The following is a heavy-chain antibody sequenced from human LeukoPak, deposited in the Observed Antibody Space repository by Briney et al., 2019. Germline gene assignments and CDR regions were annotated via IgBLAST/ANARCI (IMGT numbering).Heavy chain of an antibody. CDR2: ISSSSKYV. D-gene: IGHD6-13*01. CDR3: ASAAGPFDN. J-gene: IGHJ4*02. CDR1: GMNLSAYS. V-gene: IGHV3-21*01. Sequence: GGSLRLSCAGAGMNLSAYSMNWVRQAPGKGLEWVSSISSSSKYVYYGASMKGRFTISRDNSKNTLYLEMNSLRAEDTAVHYCASAAGPFDNWGQGTLVTVSS.